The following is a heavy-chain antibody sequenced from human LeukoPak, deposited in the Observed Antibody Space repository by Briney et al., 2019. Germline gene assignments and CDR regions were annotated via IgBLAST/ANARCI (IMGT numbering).Heavy chain of an antibody. J-gene: IGHJ4*02. CDR3: ARDLYYYDSSGYLR. CDR1: GYTFTGYY. D-gene: IGHD3-22*01. Sequence: ASVKVSCKASGYTFTGYYMHWVRQAPGQGLEWMGRINPNSGGTNYAQKFQGRVTMTRDMSTSTAYMELSSLRSEDTAVYYCARDLYYYDSSGYLRWGQGTLVTVSS. CDR2: INPNSGGT. V-gene: IGHV1-2*06.